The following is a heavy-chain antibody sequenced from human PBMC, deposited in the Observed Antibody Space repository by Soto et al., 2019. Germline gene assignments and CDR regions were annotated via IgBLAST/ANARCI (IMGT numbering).Heavy chain of an antibody. CDR1: GFIFSDYA. CDR3: ARENSRIAPRLFQH. CDR2: ISPDGGNQ. J-gene: IGHJ1*01. V-gene: IGHV3-30-3*01. D-gene: IGHD6-6*01. Sequence: GGSLRLSCVASGFIFSDYAMHWARHAPGKGLVWVALISPDGGNQYYSESAKGRFTISRDNSKNTLYLQMNDLRPDDTALYYCARENSRIAPRLFQHWGHGSLVNVSS.